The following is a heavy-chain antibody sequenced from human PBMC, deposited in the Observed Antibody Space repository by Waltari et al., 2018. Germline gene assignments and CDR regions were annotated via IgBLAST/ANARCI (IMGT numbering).Heavy chain of an antibody. CDR1: GYSISSGYY. V-gene: IGHV4-38-2*01. Sequence: QVQLQESGPGLVKPSETLSLTCPVSGYSISSGYYLGWIRQPPGKGLEWIGSIYHSGSTYYNPSLKSRVTISVDTSKNQFSLKLSSVTAADTAVYYCARYLGLSPDFDYWGQGTLVTVSS. CDR3: ARYLGLSPDFDY. J-gene: IGHJ4*02. CDR2: IYHSGST. D-gene: IGHD1-26*01.